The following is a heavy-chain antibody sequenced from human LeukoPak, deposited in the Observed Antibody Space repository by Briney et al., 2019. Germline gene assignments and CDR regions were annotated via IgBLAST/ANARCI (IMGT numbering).Heavy chain of an antibody. CDR3: ARSYYYDSSGYPWYFDL. CDR2: IYYSGSN. J-gene: IGHJ2*01. Sequence: PSETLSLTCTVSGGSISSSSYYWGWIRQPPGKGLEWIGSIYYSGSNYYNPSLKSRVTISVDTYKNQFSLKLSSVTAADTAVYYCARSYYYDSSGYPWYFDLWGRGTLVTVSS. D-gene: IGHD3-22*01. CDR1: GGSISSSSYY. V-gene: IGHV4-39*01.